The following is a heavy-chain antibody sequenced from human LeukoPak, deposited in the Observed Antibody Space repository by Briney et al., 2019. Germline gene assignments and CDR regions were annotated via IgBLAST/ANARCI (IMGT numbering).Heavy chain of an antibody. V-gene: IGHV3-30*18. D-gene: IGHD3-22*01. CDR2: ISYDGSNK. CDR3: AKDLEYYYDSSGYYYGDDAFDI. Sequence: GGSLRLSCAASGFTFSIYGMHWVRQAPGKGLEWVAVISYDGSNKYYADSVKGRFTISRDNSKNTLYLQMNSLRAEDTAVYYCAKDLEYYYDSSGYYYGDDAFDIWGQGTMVTVSS. CDR1: GFTFSIYG. J-gene: IGHJ3*02.